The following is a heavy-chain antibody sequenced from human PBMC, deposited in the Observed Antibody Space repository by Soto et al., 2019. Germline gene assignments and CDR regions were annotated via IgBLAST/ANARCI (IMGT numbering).Heavy chain of an antibody. Sequence: PGGSLRLSCAASGFTFSSYWMHWVRQAPGKGLVWVSRINSDGSSTSYADSVKGRFTISRDNAKNTLYLQMNSLRAEDTAVYYCARDPPLRFLEWSPQYYYYGMDVWGQGTTVTVSS. D-gene: IGHD3-3*01. CDR2: INSDGSST. CDR1: GFTFSSYW. CDR3: ARDPPLRFLEWSPQYYYYGMDV. J-gene: IGHJ6*02. V-gene: IGHV3-74*01.